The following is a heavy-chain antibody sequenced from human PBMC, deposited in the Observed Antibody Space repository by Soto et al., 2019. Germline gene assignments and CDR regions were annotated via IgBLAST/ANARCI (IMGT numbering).Heavy chain of an antibody. Sequence: VASVKVSCKASGYTFTGYYMHWVRQAPGQGLEWMGWINPNSGGTNYAQKFQGRVTMTRDTSISTAYMELSRLRSDDTAVYYCARVEWYYDFWSGYPLDGMDVWGQGTTVTVSS. D-gene: IGHD3-3*01. V-gene: IGHV1-2*02. CDR1: GYTFTGYY. J-gene: IGHJ6*02. CDR3: ARVEWYYDFWSGYPLDGMDV. CDR2: INPNSGGT.